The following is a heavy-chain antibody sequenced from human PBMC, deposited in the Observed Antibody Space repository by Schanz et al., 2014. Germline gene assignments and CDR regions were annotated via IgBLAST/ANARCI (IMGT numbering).Heavy chain of an antibody. Sequence: QVQLVQSGAEVKKPGASVKVSCKASGYTFTSYSIHWVRQAPGQGLEWMGRIIPILGIANYAQKFQGRVTITRDTLASTAYMEVSSLRSEDTAVYYCARSGSSNWYFFDYWGQGTLVTVSS. CDR2: IIPILGIA. V-gene: IGHV1-3*01. D-gene: IGHD6-13*01. CDR1: GYTFTSYS. J-gene: IGHJ4*02. CDR3: ARSGSSNWYFFDY.